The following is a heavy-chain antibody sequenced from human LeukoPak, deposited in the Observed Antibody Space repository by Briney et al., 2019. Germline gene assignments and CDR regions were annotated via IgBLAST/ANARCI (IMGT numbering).Heavy chain of an antibody. J-gene: IGHJ3*02. D-gene: IGHD2-2*01. CDR2: INPNSGNT. V-gene: IGHV1-8*01. CDR1: GYTFTSYD. Sequence: GASVKVSCKASGYTFTSYDINWVRQATGQGLEWMGWINPNSGNTGYAQKFQGRVTMTRNTSISTAYMELSSLRSEDTAVYYCARGRSMPNAFDIWGQGTMVTVSS. CDR3: ARGRSMPNAFDI.